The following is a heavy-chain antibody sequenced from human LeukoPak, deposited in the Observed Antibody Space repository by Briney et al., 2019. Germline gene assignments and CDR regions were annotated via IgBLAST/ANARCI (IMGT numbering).Heavy chain of an antibody. D-gene: IGHD6-13*01. Sequence: GGSLRLSCAASGFKFSSFAMSWVRQPPGKGLEWVSAISGRGDTPYYAHSVRGRFTISRDNSKNTLYLQMNSLRAEDPAVYFCAKGPLDRGYWYFDLWGRGTLVTVSS. J-gene: IGHJ2*01. V-gene: IGHV3-23*01. CDR1: GFKFSSFA. CDR2: ISGRGDTP. CDR3: AKGPLDRGYWYFDL.